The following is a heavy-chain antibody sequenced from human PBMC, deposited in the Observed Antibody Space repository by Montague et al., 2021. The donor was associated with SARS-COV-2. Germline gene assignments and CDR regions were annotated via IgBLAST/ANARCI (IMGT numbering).Heavy chain of an antibody. CDR2: IYYSGDN. J-gene: IGHJ4*02. CDR1: GGSISTGSYY. V-gene: IGHV4-39*01. Sequence: SETLSLTCSFSGGSISTGSYYWGWIRQPPRKGLEWIGSIYYSGDNHYNPSLKSRVTISVDTSKNQFSLRLSSVTAADTAVYYCVRGGDYTDYGRVDYWGQGTLVIVSS. CDR3: VRGGDYTDYGRVDY. D-gene: IGHD4-11*01.